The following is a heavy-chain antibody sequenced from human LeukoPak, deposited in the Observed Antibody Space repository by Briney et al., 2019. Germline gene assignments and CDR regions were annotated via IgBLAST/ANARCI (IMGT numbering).Heavy chain of an antibody. J-gene: IGHJ4*02. CDR2: IYYSGST. CDR3: ASEGIYCSSTSCPGY. V-gene: IGHV4-39*07. Sequence: PSETLSLTCTVSGGSISSSSYYWGWIRQPPGKGLEWIGSIYYSGSTNYNPSLKSRVTISVDTSKNQFSLKLSSVTAADTAVYYCASEGIYCSSTSCPGYWGQGTLVTVSS. CDR1: GGSISSSSYY. D-gene: IGHD2-2*01.